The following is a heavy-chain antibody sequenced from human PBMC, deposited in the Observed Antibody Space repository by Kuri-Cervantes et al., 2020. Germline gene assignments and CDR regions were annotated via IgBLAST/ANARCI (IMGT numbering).Heavy chain of an antibody. Sequence: ASVKVSCKASGYTFTSYGISWVRQAPGQGLEWMGWISAYNGNTNYAQKLQGRVTMTEDTSTDTAYMELSSLRSEDTAVYYCARGNRGSGSYYNDQALFDYWGQGTLVTVSS. V-gene: IGHV1-18*01. CDR1: GYTFTSYG. CDR2: ISAYNGNT. J-gene: IGHJ4*02. CDR3: ARGNRGSGSYYNDQALFDY. D-gene: IGHD3-10*01.